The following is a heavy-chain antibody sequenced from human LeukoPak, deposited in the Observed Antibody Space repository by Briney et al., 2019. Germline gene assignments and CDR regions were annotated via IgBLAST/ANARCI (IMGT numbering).Heavy chain of an antibody. Sequence: ASVKVSCKASEYTITGYYIHWVRQAPGQGLEWMGWINPNSGDTNYAQKFQGRVTMTRDTPINTAFMELSRLRSDDTAVYYCAKERHWNQGNFDYWGQGTLVTVSS. V-gene: IGHV1-2*02. CDR3: AKERHWNQGNFDY. CDR2: INPNSGDT. D-gene: IGHD1-1*01. CDR1: EYTITGYY. J-gene: IGHJ4*02.